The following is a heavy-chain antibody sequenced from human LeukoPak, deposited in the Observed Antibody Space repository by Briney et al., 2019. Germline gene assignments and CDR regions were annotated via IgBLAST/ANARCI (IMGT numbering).Heavy chain of an antibody. V-gene: IGHV1-2*02. CDR3: ARGAMVRGAPDAFDI. Sequence: ASVKVSCKASGYTFTCYYMHWVRQAPGQGLEWMGWINPNSGGTNYAQKFQGRVTMTRDTSISTAYMELSRLRSDDTAVYYCARGAMVRGAPDAFDIWGQGTMVTVSS. D-gene: IGHD3-10*01. CDR1: GYTFTCYY. J-gene: IGHJ3*02. CDR2: INPNSGGT.